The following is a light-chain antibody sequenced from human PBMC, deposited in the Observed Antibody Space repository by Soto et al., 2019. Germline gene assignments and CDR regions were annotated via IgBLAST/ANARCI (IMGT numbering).Light chain of an antibody. Sequence: DFQMTQSPSFVSASVGDRVTITCRASQDINDWLAWYQQKPGRAPRLLIYGASSLQIGVPSRFSGSGFGTDFTLTISSLQPEDFATYYCHEANSFPFTFGHGTTVDFK. V-gene: IGKV1D-12*01. CDR3: HEANSFPFT. J-gene: IGKJ3*01. CDR1: QDINDW. CDR2: GAS.